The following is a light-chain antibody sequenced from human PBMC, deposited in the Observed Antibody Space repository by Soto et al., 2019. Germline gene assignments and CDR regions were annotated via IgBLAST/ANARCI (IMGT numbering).Light chain of an antibody. Sequence: DIQMTQSPSSLSASVGDRVTITCRASQSISSYLNWYQQKPGKAPKLLIYAASSLQSGVPSRFSRRGSGTDFTLTISSLQPEDFATYYWRQSYSPLSLTLGPGTKVDI. CDR1: QSISSY. V-gene: IGKV1-39*01. J-gene: IGKJ3*01. CDR3: RQSYSPLSLT. CDR2: AAS.